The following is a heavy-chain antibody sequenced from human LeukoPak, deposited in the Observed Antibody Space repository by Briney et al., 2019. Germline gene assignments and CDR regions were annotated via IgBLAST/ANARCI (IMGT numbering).Heavy chain of an antibody. D-gene: IGHD3-10*01. Sequence: SETLSLTCTVSGGSISSSSYYWGWIRQPPGRGREWIGSIYYSGSTYYNPSLKSRVTISVDTSKNQFSLKLSSVTGADTAVYYCARVLDYYGSGTYGFDYWGQGNLVTVSS. V-gene: IGHV4-39*07. CDR3: ARVLDYYGSGTYGFDY. CDR2: IYYSGST. J-gene: IGHJ4*02. CDR1: GGSISSSSYY.